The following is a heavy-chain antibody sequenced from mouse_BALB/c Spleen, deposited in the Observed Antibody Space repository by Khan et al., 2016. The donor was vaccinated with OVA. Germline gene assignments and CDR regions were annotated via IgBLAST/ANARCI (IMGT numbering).Heavy chain of an antibody. CDR2: IFPGSGTP. D-gene: IGHD3-1*01. CDR3: ARGVYSVCAD. Sequence: QVQLQQSGPELVKPGASLKVSCKASGYTFTDYVIDWVRQRTSQGLEWIGDIFPGSGTPYYNENFKDKATLTADKSSTPAYMQTSSMTAEDSAVYLCARGVYSVCADWGQGTLVTVSA. J-gene: IGHJ3*01. CDR1: GYTFTDYV. V-gene: IGHV1-77*01.